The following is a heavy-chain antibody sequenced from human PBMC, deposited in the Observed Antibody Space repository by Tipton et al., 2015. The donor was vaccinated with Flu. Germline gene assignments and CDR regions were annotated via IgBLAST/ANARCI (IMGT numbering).Heavy chain of an antibody. D-gene: IGHD2-2*01. CDR3: ARDPTSWSNDDFDI. V-gene: IGHV3-48*03. Sequence: LSLTCAASGFTFSSYEMNWVRQAPGKGLEWVSYISSSGGIIYYADSVKGRFTISRDNAENSLYLQMNSLRAEDTAVYYCARDPTSWSNDDFDIWGQGTMVTV. J-gene: IGHJ3*02. CDR2: ISSSGGII. CDR1: GFTFSSYE.